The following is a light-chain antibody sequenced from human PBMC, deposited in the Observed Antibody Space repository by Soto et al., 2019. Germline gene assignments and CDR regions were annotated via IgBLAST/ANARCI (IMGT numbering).Light chain of an antibody. CDR1: QSVSSN. J-gene: IGKJ1*01. Sequence: EIVMTQSPDTLSVSPGERATLSCRASQSVSSNLAWYQQKPGQAPRLLIYAISTRATGIPARFSGSGSGTDFTLTISSLQSEDCAVYYCQQFDKWPPSTFGQGTKVDIK. CDR2: AIS. CDR3: QQFDKWPPST. V-gene: IGKV3-15*01.